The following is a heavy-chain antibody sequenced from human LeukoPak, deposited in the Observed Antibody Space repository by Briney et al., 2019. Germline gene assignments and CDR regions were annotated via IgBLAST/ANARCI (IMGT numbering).Heavy chain of an antibody. V-gene: IGHV4-59*01. CDR2: IYYSGST. Sequence: SETLSLTCTVSGGSISSYYWSWIRQPPGKGLEWIGYIYYSGSTNYNPSLKSRVTISVDTSKNQFSLKLSSVTAADTAVYYCARDGLYSSSWYYPTNYYYYYGMDVWGQGTTVTVSS. CDR3: ARDGLYSSSWYYPTNYYYYYGMDV. D-gene: IGHD6-13*01. J-gene: IGHJ6*02. CDR1: GGSISSYY.